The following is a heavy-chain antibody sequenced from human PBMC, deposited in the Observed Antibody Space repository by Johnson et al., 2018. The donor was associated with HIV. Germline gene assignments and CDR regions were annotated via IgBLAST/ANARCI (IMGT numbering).Heavy chain of an antibody. V-gene: IGHV3-38-3*01. CDR2: ISGGST. CDR3: ARGWELLTPAFDI. Sequence: EVQLVESGGGVVRPGGSLRLSCAASGFTFDDYGMSWVRQVPGKGLEWVSSISGGSTYYADSRKGRFTISRDNSKNTLHLQMGSLRAEDMAVYYCARGWELLTPAFDIWGQGTMVTVSS. D-gene: IGHD1-26*01. CDR1: GFTFDDYG. J-gene: IGHJ3*02.